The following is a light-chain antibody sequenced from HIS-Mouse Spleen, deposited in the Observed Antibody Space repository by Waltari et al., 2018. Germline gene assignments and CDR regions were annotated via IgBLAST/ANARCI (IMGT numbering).Light chain of an antibody. CDR3: MIWHSSAWV. CDR1: SGINVGTYR. CDR2: YKSDSDK. Sequence: QAVLTQPSSLSASPGASASLTCTLRSGINVGTYRIYWYQQNPGSPPQYLLRYKSDSDKHHGPVVPCRFSGSKYASANAGILLISGLQSEDEADYYCMIWHSSAWVFGGGTKLTVL. J-gene: IGLJ3*02. V-gene: IGLV5-45*02.